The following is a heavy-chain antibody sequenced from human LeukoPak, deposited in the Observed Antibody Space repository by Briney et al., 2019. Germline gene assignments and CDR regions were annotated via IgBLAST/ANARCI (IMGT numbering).Heavy chain of an antibody. CDR1: GGSVSNSNYC. Sequence: SEALSLTCTVSGGSVSNSNYCWRWLRPPPGKQLVWIGSIDYSGSPLYNPSLKSRVTISVDTSKNQFSLKLSSVTAADTAVYYCARPLDCNYGGTAFDIWGQGTMVTVSS. CDR2: IDYSGSP. CDR3: ARPLDCNYGGTAFDI. D-gene: IGHD4-23*01. J-gene: IGHJ3*02. V-gene: IGHV4-39*01.